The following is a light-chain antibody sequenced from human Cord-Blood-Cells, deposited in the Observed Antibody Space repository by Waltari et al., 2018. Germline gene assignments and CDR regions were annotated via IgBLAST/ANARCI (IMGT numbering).Light chain of an antibody. Sequence: DIQMTQSPSTLSASVGDRVNIPCRASQSISSWLAWYQQKPGKAPKLLIYDASSLESGVPSRFSGSGSGTEFTLTISSLQPDDFATYYCQQYNSYSGTFGQGTKVEIK. J-gene: IGKJ1*01. V-gene: IGKV1-5*01. CDR1: QSISSW. CDR2: DAS. CDR3: QQYNSYSGT.